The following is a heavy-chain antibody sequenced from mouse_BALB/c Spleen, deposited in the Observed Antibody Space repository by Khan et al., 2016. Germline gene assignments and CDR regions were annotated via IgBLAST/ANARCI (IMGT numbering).Heavy chain of an antibody. CDR2: INTYTGEP. CDR3: ARPDYGSSRGFAY. D-gene: IGHD1-1*01. CDR1: GYTFTNYG. J-gene: IGHJ3*01. V-gene: IGHV9-3-1*01. Sequence: QIQLVQSGPELKKPGETVRISCKASGYTFTNYGMNWVKQAPGKGLKWMGWINTYTGEPTYADDFKGRFAFSLETSASTAYLQINNPKNEDTATYFCARPDYGSSRGFAYWGQGTLVTVSA.